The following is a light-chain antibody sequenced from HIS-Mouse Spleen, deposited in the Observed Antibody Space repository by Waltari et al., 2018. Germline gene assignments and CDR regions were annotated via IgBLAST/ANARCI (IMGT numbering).Light chain of an antibody. CDR1: QSVSSY. Sequence: EIVLTQSPATLSLSPGERATLSCRASQSVSSYLAWYQQTPGQAPRLLIYDASNRATGIPARFSGSGSGTDFTLTISSLEPEDFAVYYCQQRSNWPIFTFGPGTKVDIK. CDR2: DAS. J-gene: IGKJ3*01. CDR3: QQRSNWPIFT. V-gene: IGKV3-11*01.